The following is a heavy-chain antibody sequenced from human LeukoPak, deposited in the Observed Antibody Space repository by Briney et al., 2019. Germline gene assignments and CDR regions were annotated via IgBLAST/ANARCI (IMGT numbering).Heavy chain of an antibody. CDR1: GGSISSTCYY. CDR3: ARSRRTAVFDP. V-gene: IGHV4-39*01. CDR2: IYHSGST. D-gene: IGHD6-6*01. Sequence: SETLSLTCTVSGGSISSTCYYWGWIRQPPGKGLEWIGSIYHSGSTYYNPSLRSRVAISVDTSKKQFSLKLSSVTAADTAVYYCARSRRTAVFDPWGQGTLVTVSS. J-gene: IGHJ5*02.